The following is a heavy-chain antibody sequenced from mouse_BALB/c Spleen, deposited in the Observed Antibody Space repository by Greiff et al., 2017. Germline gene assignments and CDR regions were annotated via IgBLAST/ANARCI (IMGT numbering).Heavy chain of an antibody. CDR2: ISNLAYSI. J-gene: IGHJ4*01. V-gene: IGHV5-15*02. D-gene: IGHD1-1*01. CDR1: GFTFSDYG. Sequence: EVKLMESGGGLVQPGGSRKLSCAASGFTFSDYGMAWVRQAPGKGPEWVAFISNLAYSIYYADTVTGRFTISRENAKNTLYLEMSSLRSEDTAMYYCARAGVITTGYAMDYWGQGTSVTVSS. CDR3: ARAGVITTGYAMDY.